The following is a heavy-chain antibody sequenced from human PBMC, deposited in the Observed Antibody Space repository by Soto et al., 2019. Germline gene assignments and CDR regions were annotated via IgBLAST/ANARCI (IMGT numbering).Heavy chain of an antibody. CDR1: GCTFSNYA. V-gene: IGHV3-23*01. CDR3: VKFFVETCSNVCWSWSLHY. CDR2: IRGIGGTT. D-gene: IGHD6-13*01. Sequence: EVQLLESGAGLVQPGWSLRLSCTASGCTFSNYAMSWVRQAPGQGLDWVSAIRGIGGTTNYADAMQGRFTISRDNSTDTLFLQMNSLGAEDAAVYYCVKFFVETCSNVCWSWSLHYWGQGTLVTVSS. J-gene: IGHJ4*02.